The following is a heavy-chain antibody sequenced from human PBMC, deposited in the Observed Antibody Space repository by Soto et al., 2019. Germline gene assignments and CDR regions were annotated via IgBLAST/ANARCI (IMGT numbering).Heavy chain of an antibody. CDR2: ISSNSTAF. CDR3: ATGDWSRTNNFDT. CDR1: GFLFSHYY. D-gene: IGHD2-2*01. V-gene: IGHV3-11*01. J-gene: IGHJ5*02. Sequence: NLLESGGGLVKPGGSLRLSCEGSGFLFSHYYMSWIRQGPEKRLELVAYISSNSTAFYYADSVKGRFTVSKDDAKKSVFLQMTSVTSGDTATYYCATGDWSRTNNFDTWGQGTQVIVSA.